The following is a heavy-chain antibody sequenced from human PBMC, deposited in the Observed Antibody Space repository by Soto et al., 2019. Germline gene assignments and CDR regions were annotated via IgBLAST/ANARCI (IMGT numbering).Heavy chain of an antibody. CDR2: INSDGSST. CDR1: GFTFNTYW. D-gene: IGHD7-27*01. J-gene: IGHJ4*02. Sequence: EVQLVESGGGLVQPGGSLRLSCAASGFTFNTYWIHWVRQAPGKGLVWVSRINSDGSSTFYADSVKGRFTISRDNAKNTLYLQMNSLRAEDTAVYYCASSLLTPFDYWGQGTLVTVSS. V-gene: IGHV3-74*01. CDR3: ASSLLTPFDY.